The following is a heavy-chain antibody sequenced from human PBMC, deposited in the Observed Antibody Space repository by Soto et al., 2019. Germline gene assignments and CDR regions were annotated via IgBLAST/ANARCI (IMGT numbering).Heavy chain of an antibody. Sequence: GASVKVSCKASGYTFTGYYMHWVRQAPGQGLEWMGCINPNSGGTNYAQKFQGWVTMTRDTSISTAYMELSRLRSDDTAVYYCARGPYYDFWSGSERSYYYGMDVWGQGTTVTSP. V-gene: IGHV1-2*04. D-gene: IGHD3-3*01. CDR1: GYTFTGYY. CDR2: INPNSGGT. CDR3: ARGPYYDFWSGSERSYYYGMDV. J-gene: IGHJ6*02.